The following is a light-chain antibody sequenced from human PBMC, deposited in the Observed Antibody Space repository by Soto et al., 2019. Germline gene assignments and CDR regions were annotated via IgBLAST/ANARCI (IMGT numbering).Light chain of an antibody. CDR2: EAS. CDR3: QQYNSYWT. Sequence: DIQMTQCPSTLSASVGDRVTITCRASQSISHWLAWYQQKPGKAPKLLIYEASSLESGVPSRFSGSGSGTEFTLTISSLQPDDFATYYCQQYNSYWTFGQGTKVEIK. CDR1: QSISHW. V-gene: IGKV1-5*03. J-gene: IGKJ1*01.